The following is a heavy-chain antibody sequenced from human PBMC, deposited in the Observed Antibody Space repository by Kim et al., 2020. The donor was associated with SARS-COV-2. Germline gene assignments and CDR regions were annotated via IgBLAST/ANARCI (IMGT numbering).Heavy chain of an antibody. J-gene: IGHJ5*02. D-gene: IGHD2-21*02. Sequence: GGSLRLSCAASGFTFSSSGMNWVRQAPGKGLFWVSYISKTSDYIYYADSVKGRFTISRDNAKNSLYLQMNSLTGDDTAVYYCARRLGGGDDNWSDPWGQGTLVTVSS. CDR1: GFTFSSSG. CDR2: ISKTSDYI. CDR3: ARRLGGGDDNWSDP. V-gene: IGHV3-21*01.